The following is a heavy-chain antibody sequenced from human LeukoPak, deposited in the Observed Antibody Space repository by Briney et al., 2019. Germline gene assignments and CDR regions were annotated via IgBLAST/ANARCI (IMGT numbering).Heavy chain of an antibody. CDR1: GFTFSSYS. J-gene: IGHJ3*02. CDR3: ARDSDDAFDI. V-gene: IGHV3-7*01. Sequence: PGGSLRLSCAASGFTFSSYSMNWVRQAPGKGLEWVANIKQDGSEKYYVDSVKGRFTISRDNAKNSLYLQMNSLRAEDTAVYYCARDSDDAFDIWGQGTMVTVSS. CDR2: IKQDGSEK.